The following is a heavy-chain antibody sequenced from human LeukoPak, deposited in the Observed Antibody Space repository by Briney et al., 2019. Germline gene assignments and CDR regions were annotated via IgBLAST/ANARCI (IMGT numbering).Heavy chain of an antibody. J-gene: IGHJ4*02. CDR3: ARGGELTYTDY. D-gene: IGHD3-16*01. CDR2: INADNGNT. Sequence: GASVKVSCKASGYTFINYAMHWVRQAPGQRLEWMGWINADNGNTKYSQNFQGRVTITRDTSASTAYMELSSLTSEDTAVYYCARGGELTYTDYWGQGTLVTVSS. V-gene: IGHV1-3*01. CDR1: GYTFINYA.